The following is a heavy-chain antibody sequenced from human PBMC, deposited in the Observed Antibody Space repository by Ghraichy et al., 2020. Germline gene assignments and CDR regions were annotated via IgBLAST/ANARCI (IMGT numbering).Heavy chain of an antibody. V-gene: IGHV3-30*18. CDR2: MSYDGSNK. CDR1: GFTFRNYG. D-gene: IGHD2-2*01. Sequence: GGSLRLSCAASGFTFRNYGMHWVRQAPGKGLEWVAVMSYDGSNKYYADSVKGRFTISRDNSKNTLYLQMNSLRAEDTAVYYCAKDWGTSWDMDVWGKGTTVTVSS. CDR3: AKDWGTSWDMDV. J-gene: IGHJ6*03.